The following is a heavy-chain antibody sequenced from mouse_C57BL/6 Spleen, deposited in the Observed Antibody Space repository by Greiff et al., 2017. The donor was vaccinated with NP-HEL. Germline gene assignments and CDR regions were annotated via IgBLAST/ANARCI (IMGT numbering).Heavy chain of an antibody. V-gene: IGHV1-53*01. Sequence: VQLQQSGTELVKPGASVKLSCKASGYTFTSYWMHWVKQRPGQGLEWIGNINPSNGGTNYNEKFKSKATLTVDKSSSTAYMQLSSLTSEDSAVYYCARSYGSLSYYYAMDYWGQGTSVTVSS. CDR1: GYTFTSYW. J-gene: IGHJ4*01. CDR3: ARSYGSLSYYYAMDY. D-gene: IGHD1-1*01. CDR2: INPSNGGT.